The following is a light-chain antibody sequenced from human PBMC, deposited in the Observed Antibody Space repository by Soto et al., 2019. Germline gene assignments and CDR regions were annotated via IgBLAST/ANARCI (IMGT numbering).Light chain of an antibody. J-gene: IGKJ5*01. CDR1: QSIVTY. CDR3: QQFNTYTLT. Sequence: GVRVRITGRASQSIVTYLNWYLQKTGKAPKLLIYAASNLQSGVPSRFRGSGSGTDLTLTISSLQPEDFETYLCQQFNTYTLTFGHGTRLEI. CDR2: AAS. V-gene: IGKV1-9*01.